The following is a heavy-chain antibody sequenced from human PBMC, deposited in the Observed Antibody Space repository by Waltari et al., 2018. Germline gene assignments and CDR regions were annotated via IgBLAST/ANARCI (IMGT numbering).Heavy chain of an antibody. D-gene: IGHD5-18*01. CDR1: GYTFTSYA. CDR3: ARMGIQLWFLG. J-gene: IGHJ4*02. CDR2: IKAGKVNT. V-gene: IGHV1-3*01. Sequence: QVQLVQSGAEVKKPGASVKVSCQASGYTFTSYAMHWVRQAPGQRLEWMGWIKAGKVNTKYSQKFQGRVTITRDTSASTAYMELSSLRSEDTAVYYCARMGIQLWFLGWGQGTLVTVSS.